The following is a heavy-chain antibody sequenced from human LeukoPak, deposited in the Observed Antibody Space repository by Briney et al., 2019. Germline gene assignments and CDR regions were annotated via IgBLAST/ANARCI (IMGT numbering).Heavy chain of an antibody. CDR3: AKVTLRGVMAYFFDY. CDR1: GFTFSSYG. CDR2: IWYDGSNK. V-gene: IGHV3-30*02. D-gene: IGHD3-10*01. Sequence: SGGSLRLSCAASGFTFSSYGMHWVRQAPGKGLEWVAVIWYDGSNKYYADSVKGRFTISRDNSKNTLYLQMNSLRAEDTAVYYCAKVTLRGVMAYFFDYWGQGTLVTVSS. J-gene: IGHJ4*02.